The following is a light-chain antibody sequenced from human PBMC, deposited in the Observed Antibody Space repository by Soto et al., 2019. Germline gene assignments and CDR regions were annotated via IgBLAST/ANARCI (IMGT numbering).Light chain of an antibody. J-gene: IGKJ1*01. CDR3: EQYATFSPWT. CDR1: HRIDTG. Sequence: DIQMTQSPSILSASVGDRVTITCRASHRIDTGSAWYQQKPGTAPKLLIYKPTTFQRGAPSTFSGSGSGTEFTLATSSLEPDDFATYYCEQYATFSPWTFGQGTKVE. CDR2: KPT. V-gene: IGKV1-5*03.